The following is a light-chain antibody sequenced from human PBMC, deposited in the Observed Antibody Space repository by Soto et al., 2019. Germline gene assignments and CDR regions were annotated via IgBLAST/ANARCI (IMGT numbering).Light chain of an antibody. CDR3: SAYASSSTLL. J-gene: IGLJ2*01. CDR1: SSDVGGYDY. Sequence: QSALTQPASVSGSPGQSITISCTGTSSDVGGYDYVSWYQQHPGKVPKVMIYDVSNRPSGVSNRFSGSKSGSTASLTISGLQADDEADYYCSAYASSSTLLFGGGTKVTVL. CDR2: DVS. V-gene: IGLV2-14*01.